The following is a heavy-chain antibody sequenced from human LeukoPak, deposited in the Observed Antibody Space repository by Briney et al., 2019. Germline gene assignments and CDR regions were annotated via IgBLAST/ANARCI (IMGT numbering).Heavy chain of an antibody. J-gene: IGHJ5*02. Sequence: PGGSLRLSCAASGFTFSSYSMNWVRQAPGKGLEWVSSISSSSSYIYYADSVKGRFTISRDNAKNSLYLQMNGLRAEDTAVYYCARDPAVDIVVVPAAVNWFDPWGQGTLVTVSS. V-gene: IGHV3-21*01. CDR3: ARDPAVDIVVVPAAVNWFDP. CDR2: ISSSSSYI. D-gene: IGHD2-2*01. CDR1: GFTFSSYS.